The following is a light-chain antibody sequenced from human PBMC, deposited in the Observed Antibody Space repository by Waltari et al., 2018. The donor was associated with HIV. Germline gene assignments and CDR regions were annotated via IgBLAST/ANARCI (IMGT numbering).Light chain of an antibody. J-gene: IGLJ3*02. CDR2: EVK. CDR1: RSNVGTYTL. V-gene: IGLV2-23*02. CDR3: CSYAGSDTLV. Sequence: HSALTQPASVSGSPGQSITISCTGTRSNVGTYTLRSWYQQHPGKAPKPLIYEVKRRPSGLSDRFSGSKSGNTASLTVSGLQAEDEAIYYCCSYAGSDTLVFGGGTSLTIL.